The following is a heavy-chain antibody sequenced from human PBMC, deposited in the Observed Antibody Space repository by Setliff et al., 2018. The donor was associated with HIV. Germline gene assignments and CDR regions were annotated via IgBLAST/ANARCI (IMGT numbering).Heavy chain of an antibody. CDR1: GFPFSISP. J-gene: IGHJ4*02. Sequence: PGGSLRLSCAVSGFPFSISPMNWVRLPPGKGPVWLSRINAAGGNTNYVDSVKGRFTISRDNAGSTVYLQMSSLRAEDTAVYYCASDFATGYWGQGMLVTVSS. CDR2: INAAGGNT. CDR3: ASDFATGY. V-gene: IGHV3-74*01.